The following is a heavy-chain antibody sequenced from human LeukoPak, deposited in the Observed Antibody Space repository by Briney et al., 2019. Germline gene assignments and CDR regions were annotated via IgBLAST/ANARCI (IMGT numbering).Heavy chain of an antibody. D-gene: IGHD2-21*01. CDR2: ISGSGGST. J-gene: IGHJ4*01. CDR1: GFTFSSYG. Sequence: GGSLRLSCAASGFTFSSYGMSWVRQAPGKGLELVSVISGSGGSTYYADSVKGRFTISRDNSKNTLYLQMNSLRAEDTAVYYCARIEGGLVINWGQGTLVTVSS. CDR3: ARIEGGLVIN. V-gene: IGHV3-23*01.